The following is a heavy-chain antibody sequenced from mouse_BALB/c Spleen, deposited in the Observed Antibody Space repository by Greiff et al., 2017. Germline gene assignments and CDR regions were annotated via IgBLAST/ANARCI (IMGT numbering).Heavy chain of an antibody. D-gene: IGHD2-1*01. Sequence: EVKLVESGGGLVQPGGSLRLSCATSGFTFTDYYMSWVRQPPGKALEWLGFIRNKANGYTTEYSASVKGRFTISRDNSQSILYLQMNTQRAEDSATYNCARAPIYYGNCDAMDYWGQGTSVTVSS. CDR2: IRNKANGYTT. J-gene: IGHJ4*01. CDR3: ARAPIYYGNCDAMDY. CDR1: GFTFTDYY. V-gene: IGHV7-3*02.